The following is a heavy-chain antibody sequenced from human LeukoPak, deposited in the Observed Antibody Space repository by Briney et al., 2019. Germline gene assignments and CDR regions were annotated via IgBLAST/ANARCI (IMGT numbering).Heavy chain of an antibody. V-gene: IGHV3-53*01. Sequence: PGGCLRLSCSASGFTVSSNYMTWVRQAPGKGLEWVSVIYRGGSTCYADSVQGRFTISRDNSKNMLYLQMNSLSAEDTAVYYCARAPTRRIAAAGILDYWGQGTLVTVSS. CDR3: ARAPTRRIAAAGILDY. J-gene: IGHJ4*02. D-gene: IGHD6-13*01. CDR2: IYRGGST. CDR1: GFTVSSNY.